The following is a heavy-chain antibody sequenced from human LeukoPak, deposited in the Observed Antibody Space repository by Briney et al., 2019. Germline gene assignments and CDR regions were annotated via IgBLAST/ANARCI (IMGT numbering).Heavy chain of an antibody. V-gene: IGHV4-34*01. CDR2: INHSGTT. CDR1: GGSVNGYY. D-gene: IGHD3-3*01. CDR3: ARVPLRFLEPFDY. Sequence: SETLSLTCSVYGGSVNGYYWCWIRQPPGKGLEWIGEINHSGTTNYNPSLKSRVTMSLDTSKNQFSLRLNSVTAADTAVYYCARVPLRFLEPFDYWGQGTLVTVSS. J-gene: IGHJ4*02.